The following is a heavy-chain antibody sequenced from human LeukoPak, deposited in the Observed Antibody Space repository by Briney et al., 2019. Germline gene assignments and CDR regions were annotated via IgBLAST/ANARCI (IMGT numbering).Heavy chain of an antibody. CDR1: GFTLSSYW. J-gene: IGHJ4*02. D-gene: IGHD6-6*01. V-gene: IGHV3-7*05. CDR3: ARAPRVSHYFDY. Sequence: GGSLRLSCAASGFTLSSYWMSWVRQAAGKGLEWVANIKQDGSEKYYVDSVKGRFTISRDNAKNSLYLQMNSLRAEDTAVYYCARAPRVSHYFDYWGQGTLVTVSS. CDR2: IKQDGSEK.